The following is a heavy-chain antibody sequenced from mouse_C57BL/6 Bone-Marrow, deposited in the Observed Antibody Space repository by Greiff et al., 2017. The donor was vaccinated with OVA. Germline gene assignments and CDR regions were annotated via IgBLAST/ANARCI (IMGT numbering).Heavy chain of an antibody. CDR3: AYGSPYFDY. CDR2: IYPGSGST. D-gene: IGHD1-1*01. V-gene: IGHV1-55*01. J-gene: IGHJ2*01. CDR1: GYTFTSYW. Sequence: QVQLKESGAELVKPGASVKMSCKASGYTFTSYWITWVKQRPGQGLEWIGDIYPGSGSTNYNEKFKSKATLTVDTSSSTAYMQLSSLTSEDSAVYYCAYGSPYFDYWGQGTTLTVSS.